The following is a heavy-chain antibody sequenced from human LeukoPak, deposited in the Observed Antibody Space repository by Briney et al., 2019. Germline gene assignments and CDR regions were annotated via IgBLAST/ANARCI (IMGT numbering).Heavy chain of an antibody. V-gene: IGHV3-30*18. J-gene: IGHJ4*02. CDR3: AKSSPYCSSTSCYAIDY. CDR1: GFTVSSNY. D-gene: IGHD2-2*01. Sequence: GGSLRLSCAASGFTVSSNYMSWVRQAPRKGLEWVAVISYDGSNKYYADSVKGRFTISRDNSKNTLYLQMNSLRAEDTAVYYCAKSSPYCSSTSCYAIDYWGQGTLVTVSS. CDR2: ISYDGSNK.